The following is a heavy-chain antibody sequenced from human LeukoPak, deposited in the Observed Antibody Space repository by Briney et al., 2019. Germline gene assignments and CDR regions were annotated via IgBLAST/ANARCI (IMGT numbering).Heavy chain of an antibody. V-gene: IGHV1-24*01. CDR3: ATAFEYSGSSHWFDP. Sequence: ASDTFSCKVSGYTLTELSMHGVRPATGKGVDWMVGFDPEDGETIYAQKFQGRVTMTEDTSTDTAYMELSSLRSEDTAVYYCATAFEYSGSSHWFDPWGQGTLVTVSS. CDR2: FDPEDGET. D-gene: IGHD6-6*01. CDR1: GYTLTELS. J-gene: IGHJ5*02.